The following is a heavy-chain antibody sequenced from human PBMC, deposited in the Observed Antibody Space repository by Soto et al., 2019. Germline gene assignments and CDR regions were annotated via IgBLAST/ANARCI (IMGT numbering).Heavy chain of an antibody. CDR1: GGSISSGDYY. CDR2: IYYSGST. D-gene: IGHD6-13*01. Sequence: PSETLSLTCTVSGGSISSGDYYWSWIRQPPGKGLEWIGYIYYSGSTYYNPSLKSRVTISVDTSKNQFSLKLSSVTAADTAVYYFAIERPDVSRLDPSGQGTLFTVSS. CDR3: AIERPDVSRLDP. J-gene: IGHJ5*02. V-gene: IGHV4-30-4*01.